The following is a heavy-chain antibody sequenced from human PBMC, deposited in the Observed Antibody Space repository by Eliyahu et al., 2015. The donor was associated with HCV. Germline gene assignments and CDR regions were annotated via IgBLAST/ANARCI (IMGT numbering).Heavy chain of an antibody. J-gene: IGHJ4*02. CDR3: APSRDIVVVVEVFDY. Sequence: EVQLLEPGGGLVQPGGSXRLSCAASGFTFSSYAMGWVRQAPGKGLEWVXAISGSGGSTYYADSVKGRFTISRDNSKNTLYLQMNSLRAEDTAVYYCAPSRDIVVVVEVFDYWGQGTLVTVSS. D-gene: IGHD2-15*01. V-gene: IGHV3-23*01. CDR1: GFTFSSYA. CDR2: ISGSGGST.